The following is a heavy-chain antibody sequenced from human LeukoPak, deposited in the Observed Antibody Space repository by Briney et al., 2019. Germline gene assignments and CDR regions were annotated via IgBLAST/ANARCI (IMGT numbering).Heavy chain of an antibody. V-gene: IGHV3-11*01. CDR3: ARHDSSGYYHY. CDR1: GFTFSDYY. D-gene: IGHD3-22*01. Sequence: GRPLRLSCAASGFTFSDYYMSWIRQAPGKGLEWVSYLSSSGSTIYYADSVKGRFTISRDNAKNSLYLQMNSLRAEDTAVYYCARHDSSGYYHYWGQGTLVTVSS. J-gene: IGHJ4*02. CDR2: LSSSGSTI.